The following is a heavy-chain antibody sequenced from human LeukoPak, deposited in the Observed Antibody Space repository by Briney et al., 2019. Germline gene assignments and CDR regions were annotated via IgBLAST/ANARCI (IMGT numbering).Heavy chain of an antibody. J-gene: IGHJ6*03. CDR3: ARDRGYSTPPYYYHYMGV. D-gene: IGHD3-22*01. CDR1: GYTFTGYY. Sequence: ASVKVSCKASGYTFTGYYMHWVRQAPGQGLEWMGRINPNSGGTNYAQKFQGRVTMTRDTSISTAYMELSRLRSDDTAVYYCARDRGYSTPPYYYHYMGVWGKGTTVTVSS. CDR2: INPNSGGT. V-gene: IGHV1-2*06.